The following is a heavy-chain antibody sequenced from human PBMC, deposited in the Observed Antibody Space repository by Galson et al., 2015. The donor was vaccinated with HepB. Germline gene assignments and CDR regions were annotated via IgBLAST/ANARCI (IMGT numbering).Heavy chain of an antibody. CDR3: AKVSVLGGTGPIYS. V-gene: IGHV1-69*13. D-gene: IGHD1-14*01. CDR1: GGPFSNYA. J-gene: IGHJ4*02. CDR2: IIPILGTP. Sequence: SVKVSCKASGGPFSNYAITWVRQAPGQGLEWMGGIIPILGTPNYAQKFQGTVTIAADESTSTVYMELNNLRSEDTAVYYCAKVSVLGGTGPIYSWGPGTLVPVS.